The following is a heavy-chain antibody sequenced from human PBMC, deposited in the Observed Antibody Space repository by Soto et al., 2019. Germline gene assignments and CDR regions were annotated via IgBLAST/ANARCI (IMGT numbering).Heavy chain of an antibody. J-gene: IGHJ4*02. Sequence: GGSLRLSCAASGFTFKNYYMQWVRQAPGKGPEYVSAISSSGDSTYYADSVKGRFTISRDNSKNTMYLQMGSLRVEDMAFYYCARGIYFGSAKYYFDYWGQGALVTISS. CDR1: GFTFKNYY. D-gene: IGHD3-10*01. CDR3: ARGIYFGSAKYYFDY. V-gene: IGHV3-64*02. CDR2: ISSSGDST.